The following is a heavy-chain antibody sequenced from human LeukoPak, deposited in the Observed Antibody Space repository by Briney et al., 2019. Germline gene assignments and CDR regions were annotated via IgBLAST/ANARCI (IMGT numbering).Heavy chain of an antibody. CDR3: ARDRFAYYDSSGYYYFDY. Sequence: ASVNVSCKASGYTFTGYYMHRVRQAPGQGLKWLGGINPKSGGTNYAQKCQCRVTMTRDTSISTAYMELSRLRSADTAVYYCARDRFAYYDSSGYYYFDYWGQGNLVTVSS. J-gene: IGHJ4*02. CDR1: GYTFTGYY. CDR2: INPKSGGT. V-gene: IGHV1-2*02. D-gene: IGHD3-22*01.